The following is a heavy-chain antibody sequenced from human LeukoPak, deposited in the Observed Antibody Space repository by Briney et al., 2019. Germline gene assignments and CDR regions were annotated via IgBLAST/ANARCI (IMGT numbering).Heavy chain of an antibody. D-gene: IGHD6-13*01. CDR1: GGSFSGYY. Sequence: PSETLSLTCAVYGGSFSGYYWSWIRQPPGKGLEWIGEINHSGSTNYNPSLKSRVTISVDTSKNQFSLKLSSVTAADTAVYYCARLGIAAANWFDPWGQGTLVTVSS. CDR2: INHSGST. V-gene: IGHV4-34*01. J-gene: IGHJ5*02. CDR3: ARLGIAAANWFDP.